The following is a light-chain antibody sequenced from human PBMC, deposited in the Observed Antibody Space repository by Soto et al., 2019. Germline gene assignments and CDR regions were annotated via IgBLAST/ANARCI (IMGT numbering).Light chain of an antibody. CDR2: DVN. Sequence: QSVLTQPASVSGSPGQSIAISCTGTTSDIGAFNYVSWYQQHPGKAPKLVIHDVNNRPPGVSDRFYGSKVVTTASLSISGLQADDEGDYYCSSYTLSSTVIFGGGTQLTVL. V-gene: IGLV2-14*03. CDR3: SSYTLSSTVI. J-gene: IGLJ2*01. CDR1: TSDIGAFNY.